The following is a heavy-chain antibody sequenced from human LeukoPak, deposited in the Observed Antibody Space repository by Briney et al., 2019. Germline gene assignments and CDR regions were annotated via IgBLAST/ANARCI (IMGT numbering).Heavy chain of an antibody. CDR3: AREGKYYYLGFDI. D-gene: IGHD3-10*01. V-gene: IGHV3-48*03. Sequence: PGGSLRLSCAASGFTFSSYEMNWVRQAPGKGLEWVSYISSSGSTIYYADSVKGRFTISRDNAKNSLYLQMNSLRAEDTAVYYCAREGKYYYLGFDIWGQGTMVTVSS. J-gene: IGHJ3*02. CDR2: ISSSGSTI. CDR1: GFTFSSYE.